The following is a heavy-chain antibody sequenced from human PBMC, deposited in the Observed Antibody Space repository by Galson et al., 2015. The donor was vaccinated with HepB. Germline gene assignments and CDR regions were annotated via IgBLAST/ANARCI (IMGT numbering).Heavy chain of an antibody. V-gene: IGHV1-69*13. J-gene: IGHJ4*02. D-gene: IGHD2-15*01. CDR3: ARSLGYCSGGSCQNFGY. Sequence: SVKVSCKASGGTFSSYAISWVRQAPGQGLEWMGGIIPIFGTANYAQKFQGRVTITADESTSTAYMELSSLRSEDTAVYYCARSLGYCSGGSCQNFGYWGQGTLVTVSS. CDR1: GGTFSSYA. CDR2: IIPIFGTA.